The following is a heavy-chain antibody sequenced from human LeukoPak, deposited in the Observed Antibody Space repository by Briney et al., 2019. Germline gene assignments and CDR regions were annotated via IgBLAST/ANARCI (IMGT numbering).Heavy chain of an antibody. D-gene: IGHD3-10*01. J-gene: IGHJ4*02. V-gene: IGHV4-34*01. CDR1: GVPFSSYY. Sequence: KPSETLSLTCAVYGVPFSSYYWSWLRQPPGKGLEWLGEINHSGSTNYNPSLKSRVTISVDTSKNQFSLKLSSVTAGDTAVYYCARAEWYGSGSFYRYFDYWGQGTLVTVSS. CDR3: ARAEWYGSGSFYRYFDY. CDR2: INHSGST.